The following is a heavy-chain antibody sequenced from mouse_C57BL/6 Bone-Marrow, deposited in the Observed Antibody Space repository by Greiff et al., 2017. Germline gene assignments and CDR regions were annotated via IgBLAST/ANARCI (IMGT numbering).Heavy chain of an antibody. CDR3: ARILLYYGSSYAYWYFDV. D-gene: IGHD1-1*01. J-gene: IGHJ1*03. V-gene: IGHV5-6*01. CDR1: GFTFSSYG. CDR2: ISSGGSYT. Sequence: EVMLVESGGDLVKPGGSLKLSCAASGFTFSSYGMSWVRQTPDKRLEWVATISSGGSYTYYPDSVKGRFTISRDNAKNTLYLQLSSLKSEDTAMYYCARILLYYGSSYAYWYFDVWGTGTTVTVSS.